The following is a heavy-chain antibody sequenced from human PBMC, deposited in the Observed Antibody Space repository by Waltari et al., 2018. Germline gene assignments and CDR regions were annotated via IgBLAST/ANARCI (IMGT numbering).Heavy chain of an antibody. J-gene: IGHJ4*02. CDR2: ISYDGSNK. CDR3: AKERYCSGGSCYAPFDY. CDR1: GFTFSSYG. V-gene: IGHV3-30*18. Sequence: QVQLVESGGGVVQPGRSLRLSCAASGFTFSSYGMHWVRQAPGKGREWVAVISYDGSNKYYADSVNGRFTISRDNSKNTLYLQMNSLRAEDTAVYYCAKERYCSGGSCYAPFDYWGQGTLVTVSS. D-gene: IGHD2-15*01.